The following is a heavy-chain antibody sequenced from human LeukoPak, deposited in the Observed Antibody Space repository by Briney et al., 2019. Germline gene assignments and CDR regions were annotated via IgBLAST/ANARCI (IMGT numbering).Heavy chain of an antibody. CDR3: ARAEAIDY. V-gene: IGHV1-2*02. CDR2: NNPNSGGT. CDR1: GYTFTGYY. Sequence: ASVKVSCKASGYTFTGYYMHWVRQAPGQGLEWMGWNNPNSGGTKYAQKFQGRVTMTRDTSISTAYMELSSLRSDDTAVYYCARAEAIDYWGQGTLVTVSS. J-gene: IGHJ4*02.